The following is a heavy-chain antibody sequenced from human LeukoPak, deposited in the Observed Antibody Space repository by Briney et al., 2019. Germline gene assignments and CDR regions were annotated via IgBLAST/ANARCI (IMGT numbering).Heavy chain of an antibody. CDR3: ATTQTFDY. D-gene: IGHD2-15*01. CDR2: IKQDGSEK. J-gene: IGHJ4*02. V-gene: IGHV3-7*03. Sequence: GGSLRLSCIASGFTFSNYWMSWVRQAPGKGLEWVANIKQDGSEKYYMDSVKGRFSISRDNAKNSLNLQMNNLRAEDTAVYCATTQTFDYWGQGTLVTVS. CDR1: GFTFSNYW.